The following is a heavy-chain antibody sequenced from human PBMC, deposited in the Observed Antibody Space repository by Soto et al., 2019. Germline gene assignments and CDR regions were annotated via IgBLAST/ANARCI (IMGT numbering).Heavy chain of an antibody. CDR3: ARDAFYFGSGTH. D-gene: IGHD3-10*01. V-gene: IGHV3-30-3*01. Sequence: QVQLVESGGGVVQPGRSLRLYCVASGFTFRTYAMHWVRQAPGKGLEGVAVISYDGTNQYYADSVRVRFTISRDNSKNGLHLEMTSLRAEDTAVYYCARDAFYFGSGTHWGQGTMVTVSS. CDR1: GFTFRTYA. CDR2: ISYDGTNQ. J-gene: IGHJ3*01.